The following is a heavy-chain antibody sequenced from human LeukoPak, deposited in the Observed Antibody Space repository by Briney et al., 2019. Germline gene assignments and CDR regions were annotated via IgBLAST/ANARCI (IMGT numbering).Heavy chain of an antibody. CDR1: GFTFSIHS. CDR3: ARSGLRYFDWLFS. Sequence: GGSLRLSCAASGFTFSIHSMNWVRQAPGKGLEWVSFISRTSSIIYYADSVKGRFTISRDNAKNSLYLQMNSLRAEDTAVYYCARSGLRYFDWLFSWGQGTLVTVSS. V-gene: IGHV3-48*04. D-gene: IGHD3-9*01. CDR2: ISRTSSII. J-gene: IGHJ5*01.